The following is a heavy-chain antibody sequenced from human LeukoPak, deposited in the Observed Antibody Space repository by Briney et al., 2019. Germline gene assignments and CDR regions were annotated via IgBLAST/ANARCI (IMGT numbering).Heavy chain of an antibody. V-gene: IGHV3-23*01. CDR3: AKNWGLES. CDR1: GFTFSTSG. CDR2: ITDDDGAT. Sequence: GRSLRLSCTASGFTFSTSGMNWARQDPGEWLECVAGITDDDGATFYADSVKGRFTISRDNSKNTLYLQMNNVRVEDTAVYYCAKNWGLESWGQGTLVAVSS. J-gene: IGHJ4*02. D-gene: IGHD7-27*01.